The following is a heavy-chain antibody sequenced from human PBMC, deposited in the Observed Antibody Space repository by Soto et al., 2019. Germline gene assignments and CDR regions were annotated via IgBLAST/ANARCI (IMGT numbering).Heavy chain of an antibody. Sequence: SVKVSCKASGGTFSSYAISWVRQAPGQGLEWMGGIIPIFGTANYAQKFQGRVTITADESTSTAYMELSSLRSEDTAVYYCARDRGYSYGYSLQGYYYGMDVWGQGTTVTVSS. CDR3: ARDRGYSYGYSLQGYYYGMDV. D-gene: IGHD5-18*01. CDR2: IIPIFGTA. CDR1: GGTFSSYA. V-gene: IGHV1-69*13. J-gene: IGHJ6*02.